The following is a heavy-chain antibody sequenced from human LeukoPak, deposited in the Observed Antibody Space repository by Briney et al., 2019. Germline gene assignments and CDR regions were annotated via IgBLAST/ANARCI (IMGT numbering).Heavy chain of an antibody. D-gene: IGHD3-10*01. J-gene: IGHJ4*02. CDR3: ARVSLVRGAPDYYFDY. CDR2: IYTSGST. V-gene: IGHV4-4*07. CDR1: GDSISNYY. Sequence: SETLSLTCTVSGDSISNYYWSWIRQPAGKGLEWIGRIYTSGSTNYNPSLKSRVTMSVDTSKNQFSLKLSSVAAADTAVYYCARVSLVRGAPDYYFDYWGQGTLVTVSS.